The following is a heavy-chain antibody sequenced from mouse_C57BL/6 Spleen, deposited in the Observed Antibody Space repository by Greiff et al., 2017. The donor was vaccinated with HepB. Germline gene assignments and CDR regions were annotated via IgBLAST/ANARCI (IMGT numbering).Heavy chain of an antibody. CDR1: GYSFTGYF. CDR2: INPYNGDT. Sequence: VHVKQSGPELVKPGDSVKISCKASGYSFTGYFMNWVMQSHGKSLEWIGRINPYNGDTFYNQKFKGKATLTVDKSSSTAHMELRSLTSEDSAVYYCARIMDYGSSYGDYFDYWGQGTTLTVSS. CDR3: ARIMDYGSSYGDYFDY. J-gene: IGHJ2*01. V-gene: IGHV1-20*01. D-gene: IGHD1-1*01.